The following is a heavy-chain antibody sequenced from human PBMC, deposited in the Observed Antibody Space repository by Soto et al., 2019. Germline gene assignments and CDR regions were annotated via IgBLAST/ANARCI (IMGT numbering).Heavy chain of an antibody. CDR1: GFTFSSYG. V-gene: IGHV3-33*01. CDR2: IWYDGSNK. D-gene: IGHD3-22*01. J-gene: IGHJ5*02. Sequence: GGSLRLSCAASGFTFSSYGMYWVRQAPGKGLEWVAVIWYDGSNKYYADSVKGRFTISRDNSKNTLYLQMNSLRAEDTAVYYCARDLHYYDSSGYLLNWFDPWGQGTLVTVSS. CDR3: ARDLHYYDSSGYLLNWFDP.